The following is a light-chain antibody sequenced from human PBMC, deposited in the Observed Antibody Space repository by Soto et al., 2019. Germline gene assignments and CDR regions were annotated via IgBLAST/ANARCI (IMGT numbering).Light chain of an antibody. CDR3: AAWDDSLNGVV. V-gene: IGLV1-44*01. Sequence: QLVLTQPPSASGTPGQRVAISCSGSGSNIGSNTVNWYQHLPGTAPKLLIYSNNQRPSGVPDRFSGSKSDTSASLAISGLQSEDEAVYYCAAWDDSLNGVVFGGGTKLTVL. CDR1: GSNIGSNT. J-gene: IGLJ3*02. CDR2: SNN.